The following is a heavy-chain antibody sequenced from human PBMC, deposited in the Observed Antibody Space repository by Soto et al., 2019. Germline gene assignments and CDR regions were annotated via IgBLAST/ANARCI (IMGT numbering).Heavy chain of an antibody. Sequence: TSETLSLTCTVSGSSTGYYWSWIRQHPGKGLEWIGYIYSSGSTFYNPSLNSRLTISVDTSENQFSLKLTSVTAADTAVYYCAGSQYSFDSSGYPSAFDIWGQGTMVTVSS. V-gene: IGHV4-31*03. CDR2: IYSSGST. CDR1: GSSTGYY. CDR3: AGSQYSFDSSGYPSAFDI. J-gene: IGHJ3*02. D-gene: IGHD3-22*01.